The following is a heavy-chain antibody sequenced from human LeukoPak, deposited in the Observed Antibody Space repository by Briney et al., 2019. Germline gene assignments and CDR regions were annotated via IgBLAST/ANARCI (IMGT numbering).Heavy chain of an antibody. Sequence: SETLSLTCAVSGGSISSSNWWSWVRQHPGKGLEWIGYIFYSGSTYYNPSLKSRVTISVDTSKNQFSLKLSSVTAADTAVHYCARAMIKGEYYFDYWGQGTLVTVSS. CDR1: GGSISSSNW. CDR3: ARAMIKGEYYFDY. CDR2: IFYSGST. J-gene: IGHJ4*02. V-gene: IGHV4-31*11. D-gene: IGHD3-16*01.